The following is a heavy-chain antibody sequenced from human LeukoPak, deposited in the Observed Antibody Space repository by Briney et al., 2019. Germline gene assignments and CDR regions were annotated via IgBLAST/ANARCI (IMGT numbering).Heavy chain of an antibody. V-gene: IGHV4-30-4*01. CDR1: GDSISSDNYY. J-gene: IGHJ6*02. Sequence: PSETLSLTCTVSGDSISSDNYYWNWIRQPPGKGLEWIGYIYYSGSTYYNPSLKSRITISVDTSKNQFSLKLSSVTAADTAVYYCARRSGTYYYYYGLDVWGQGTTVTVSS. CDR2: IYYSGST. CDR3: ARRSGTYYYYYGLDV. D-gene: IGHD1-26*01.